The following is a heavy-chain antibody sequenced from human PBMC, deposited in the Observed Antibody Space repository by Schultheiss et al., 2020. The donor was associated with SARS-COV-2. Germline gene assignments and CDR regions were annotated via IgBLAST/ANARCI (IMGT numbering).Heavy chain of an antibody. CDR3: AREGIAAAYGMDV. CDR2: IYYSGST. CDR1: GGSIRSGESY. V-gene: IGHV4-30-4*01. D-gene: IGHD6-13*01. Sequence: SQTLSLTCTVSGGSIRSGESYWSWIRQSPGKGLEWIGYIYYSGSTYYNPSLKSRVTISGDTSKNQLSLKLSSVTAADTAVYYCAREGIAAAYGMDVWGQGTTVTVSS. J-gene: IGHJ6*02.